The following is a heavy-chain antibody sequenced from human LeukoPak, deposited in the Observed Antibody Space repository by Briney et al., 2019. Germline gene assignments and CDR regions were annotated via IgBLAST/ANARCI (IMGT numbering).Heavy chain of an antibody. D-gene: IGHD3-22*01. V-gene: IGHV4-4*07. CDR3: AREATYFYDTKADFDI. CDR1: GGSISNSY. J-gene: IGHJ3*02. CDR2: IYTSGNT. Sequence: SETLSLTCTVSGGSISNSYWNWIRQPAGKGLEWIGRIYTSGNTNYNPSLKSRVTMSVDTSKNQFSLKLNSVTAADTAVYYCAREATYFYDTKADFDIWGQGTMVTVSS.